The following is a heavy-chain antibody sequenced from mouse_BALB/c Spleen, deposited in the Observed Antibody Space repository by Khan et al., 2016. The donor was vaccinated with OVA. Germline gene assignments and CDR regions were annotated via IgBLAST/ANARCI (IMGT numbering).Heavy chain of an antibody. Sequence: QVQLQQSGPELVRPGVSVKISCKGSGYTFTDYAMYWVKQSRSKSLEWIGLISIYSGSTNYNQKFKGKATMTVDKSYSTAYMELARLTSADSAIYSCASPAYDGYYDYWGQGTTLTVSS. J-gene: IGHJ2*01. CDR1: GYTFTDYA. CDR2: ISIYSGST. CDR3: ASPAYDGYYDY. D-gene: IGHD2-3*01. V-gene: IGHV1S137*01.